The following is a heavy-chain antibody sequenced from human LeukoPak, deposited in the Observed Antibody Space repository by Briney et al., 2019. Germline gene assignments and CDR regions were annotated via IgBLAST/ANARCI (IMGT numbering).Heavy chain of an antibody. D-gene: IGHD6-19*01. J-gene: IGHJ6*02. CDR3: ARSSGSYDGYYGVEV. Sequence: GGPLRLSCGVSEFTLDDYVIHWVRQGPGKGLEWVAAMSWTSGSIAYADSVKGRFNIFRDNAQSSLYLQMNSLRAEDTAFYYCARSSGSYDGYYGVEVWGQGTTVIVSS. CDR2: MSWTSGSI. CDR1: EFTLDDYV. V-gene: IGHV3-9*01.